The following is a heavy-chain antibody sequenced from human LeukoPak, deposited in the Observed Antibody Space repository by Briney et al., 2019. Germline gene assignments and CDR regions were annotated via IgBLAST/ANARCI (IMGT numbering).Heavy chain of an antibody. V-gene: IGHV4-4*07. CDR3: ARARSAYYFDSSGYDY. CDR1: GGSISSYY. CDR2: IYTSGST. D-gene: IGHD3-22*01. Sequence: PSETLSLTCTVSGGSISSYYWSWIRQPAGKGLEWIGRIYTSGSTNYNPSLKSRVTMSVDTSKNQFSLKLSSVTAADTAVYYCARARSAYYFDSSGYDYWGQGTLVTVSS. J-gene: IGHJ4*02.